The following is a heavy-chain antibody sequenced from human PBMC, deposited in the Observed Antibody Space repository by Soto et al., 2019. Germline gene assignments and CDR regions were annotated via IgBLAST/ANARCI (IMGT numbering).Heavy chain of an antibody. CDR1: GGSTRSNNW. V-gene: IGHV4-4*02. CDR3: AKSMTTVSFDYYYYYGLDV. D-gene: IGHD4-4*01. CDR2: IQYSENT. Sequence: QVRLQESGPGLVKPSGTLSLTCNISGGSTRSNNWWNWVRQAPGKGLEWIGEIQYSENTNYNPSLKSRATISLGKSKPQFSLKLTYVTAADTAVYYCAKSMTTVSFDYYYYYGLDVWGQGTTVTVSS. J-gene: IGHJ6*02.